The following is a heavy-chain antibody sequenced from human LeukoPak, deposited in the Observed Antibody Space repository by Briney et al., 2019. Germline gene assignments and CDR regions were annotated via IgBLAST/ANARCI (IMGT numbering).Heavy chain of an antibody. CDR3: ARGYYGSGSFFDY. CDR1: GGSVRSGSYY. Sequence: SETLSLTCTVSGGSVRSGSYYWSCIRQPPGKGLEWIGYIYYSGSTNYNPSLRSRVTISVDTSKNQFSLKLSSVTAADTAVYYCARGYYGSGSFFDYWGQGTLVTVSS. V-gene: IGHV4-61*01. J-gene: IGHJ4*02. CDR2: IYYSGST. D-gene: IGHD3-10*01.